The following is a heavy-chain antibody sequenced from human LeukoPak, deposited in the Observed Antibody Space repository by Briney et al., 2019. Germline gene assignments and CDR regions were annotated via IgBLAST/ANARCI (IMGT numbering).Heavy chain of an antibody. D-gene: IGHD6-6*01. CDR1: GFTFSSYA. J-gene: IGHJ4*02. CDR2: ISGSGGST. V-gene: IGHV3-23*01. Sequence: GSLRLSCAASGFTFSSYAMSWVRQAPGKGLEWVSGISGSGGSTYYADSVKGRFTISRDNSKNTLYLQMNSLRAEDTAVYYCAKDRRSSSSSRYFDYWGQGTRVTVSS. CDR3: AKDRRSSSSSRYFDY.